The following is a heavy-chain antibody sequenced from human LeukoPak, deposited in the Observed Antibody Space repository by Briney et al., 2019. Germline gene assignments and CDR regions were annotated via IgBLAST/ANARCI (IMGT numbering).Heavy chain of an antibody. V-gene: IGHV4-59*08. J-gene: IGHJ3*02. CDR2: IYSSGST. CDR1: SGSMNNYY. D-gene: IGHD3-22*01. CDR3: ARHLRLYYDSSGGFDI. Sequence: SETLSLTCTVSSGSMNNYYWSWIRQPPGKGLEWIGFIYSSGSTNQNPSLRSRATISLDTSKNQFSLKLSSVTAADTAVYYCARHLRLYYDSSGGFDIWGQGTMVTVSS.